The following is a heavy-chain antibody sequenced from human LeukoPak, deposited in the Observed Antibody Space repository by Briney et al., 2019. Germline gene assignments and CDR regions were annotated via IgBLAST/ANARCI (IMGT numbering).Heavy chain of an antibody. D-gene: IGHD3-10*01. CDR1: GFTFSSYG. J-gene: IGHJ4*02. V-gene: IGHV3-30*02. CDR2: IRYDGSNR. Sequence: PGGSLRLSCAASGFTFSSYGMHWVRQAPGKGLEWVAYIRYDGSNRHYADSVKGRFTISRDNSKNTLYLQMNSLRVEDTAVYYCAKGGRITMLRGVQRDHYFDYWGQGTLVTVSS. CDR3: AKGGRITMLRGVQRDHYFDY.